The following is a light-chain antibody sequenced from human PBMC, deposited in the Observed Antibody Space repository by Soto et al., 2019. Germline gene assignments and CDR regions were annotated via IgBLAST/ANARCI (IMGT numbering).Light chain of an antibody. V-gene: IGKV3-11*01. J-gene: IGKJ4*01. CDR1: QSVSSY. Sequence: EIVLTQSPATLSLSPGERATLSCRASQSVSSYLAWYQQKPGQAPRLLIYDASNRATGIPARFSGSGSGTDFTLTISSLEPEDFAVYYCQQSSNWDPRLTFGGGTKVEIK. CDR3: QQSSNWDPRLT. CDR2: DAS.